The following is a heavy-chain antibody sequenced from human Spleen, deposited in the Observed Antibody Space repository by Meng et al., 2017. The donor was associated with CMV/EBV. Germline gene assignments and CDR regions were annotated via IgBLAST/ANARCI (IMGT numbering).Heavy chain of an antibody. CDR3: ARDGTFDWNYEDY. CDR1: GFTIDDYG. V-gene: IGHV3-20*04. J-gene: IGHJ4*02. Sequence: GGSLRLSCAVSGFTIDDYGMSWVRQAPGKGLEWVSGINWNGERTGYADSVKGRFTISSGKAKNSLYLQMNSLRAEDTALYYCARDGTFDWNYEDYWGQGTLVTVSS. CDR2: INWNGERT. D-gene: IGHD1-7*01.